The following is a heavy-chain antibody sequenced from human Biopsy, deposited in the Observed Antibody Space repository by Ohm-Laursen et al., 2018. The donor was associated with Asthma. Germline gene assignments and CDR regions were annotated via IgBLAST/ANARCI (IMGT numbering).Heavy chain of an antibody. CDR1: GYNFISFV. V-gene: IGHV1-3*04. D-gene: IGHD3-9*01. J-gene: IGHJ3*01. CDR3: ARTYYDFLTGQVKDVFGV. CDR2: VNTGNGDT. Sequence: VASVKVSCNASGYNFISFVIHWVRQAPGQRLEWMGWVNTGNGDTKYSQKFQGRVTITRDTSASTAYMELRSLRSEDTATYYCARTYYDFLTGQVKDVFGVWGQGTMVTVSS.